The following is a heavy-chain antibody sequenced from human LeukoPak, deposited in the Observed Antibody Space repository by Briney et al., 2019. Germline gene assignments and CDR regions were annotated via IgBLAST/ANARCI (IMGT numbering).Heavy chain of an antibody. CDR2: ISSSGSTI. V-gene: IGHV3-11*01. D-gene: IGHD6-13*01. CDR1: GFTFSNYY. Sequence: PGGSLRLSCAASGFTFSNYYMSWVRQAPEKGLEWVSYISSSGSTIYYADSVKGPFTISRDNAKSSLYLQMNRLRAEDTAVYYCARAMSSSWYWDNWFDPWGQGTLVTVSS. CDR3: ARAMSSSWYWDNWFDP. J-gene: IGHJ5*02.